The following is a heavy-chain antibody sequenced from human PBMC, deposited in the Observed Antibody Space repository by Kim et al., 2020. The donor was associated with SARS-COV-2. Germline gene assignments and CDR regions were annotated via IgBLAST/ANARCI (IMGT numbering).Heavy chain of an antibody. CDR2: ICYSGST. V-gene: IGHV4-61*01. Sequence: SETLSLTCTVSGGSVSSGYYYWSWIRQPPGKGLEWIGYICYSGSTNYNPSLKSRVTISVDTSKNQFSLKLSSVTAADTAVYYCVRGDVVVPGIYYEYYYGMDVWGQGTTVTVSS. D-gene: IGHD2-2*01. CDR1: GGSVSSGYYY. J-gene: IGHJ6*02. CDR3: VRGDVVVPGIYYEYYYGMDV.